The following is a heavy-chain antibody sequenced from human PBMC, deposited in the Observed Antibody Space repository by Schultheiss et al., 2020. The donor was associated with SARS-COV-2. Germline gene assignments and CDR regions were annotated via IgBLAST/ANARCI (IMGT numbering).Heavy chain of an antibody. J-gene: IGHJ5*02. D-gene: IGHD3-10*01. V-gene: IGHV4-39*07. CDR2: IYYSGST. Sequence: SETLSLTCTVSGGSISSSSYYWGWIRQPPGKGLEWIGNIYYSGSTYYNPSLKSRVTISVDRSKNQFSLKLSSVTAADTAVYYCARGYGSGSYGIDPWGQGTLVTVSS. CDR1: GGSISSSSYY. CDR3: ARGYGSGSYGIDP.